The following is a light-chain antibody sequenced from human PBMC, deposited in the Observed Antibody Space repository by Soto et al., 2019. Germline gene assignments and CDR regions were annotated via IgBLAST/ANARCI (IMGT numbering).Light chain of an antibody. CDR3: QQYYSTPYT. V-gene: IGKV4-1*01. CDR1: QSVLYSSNNKNY. Sequence: DIVLTQSPDSLAVSLGERATINCKSSQSVLYSSNNKNYLGWYQQKPGQTPKLLIYWASTRDSGVPDRFSGSGSGTDFTLTISSLQAEDVAVYYCQQYYSTPYTFGQGTRLEIK. J-gene: IGKJ2*01. CDR2: WAS.